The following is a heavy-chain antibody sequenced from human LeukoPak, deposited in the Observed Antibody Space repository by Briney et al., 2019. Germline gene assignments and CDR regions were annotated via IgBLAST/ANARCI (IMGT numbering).Heavy chain of an antibody. CDR2: ISDSGDNT. D-gene: IGHD5-12*01. V-gene: IGHV3-23*01. Sequence: GGSLRLSCAASGFIFSSYAMSWVRQAPGKGLEWVSCISDSGDNTYYSDSVKGRFTISRDNSKNTLYLQMNSLRAEDTAVYHCAEGGYDQDFDYWGQGALVTVSS. CDR3: AEGGYDQDFDY. CDR1: GFIFSSYA. J-gene: IGHJ4*02.